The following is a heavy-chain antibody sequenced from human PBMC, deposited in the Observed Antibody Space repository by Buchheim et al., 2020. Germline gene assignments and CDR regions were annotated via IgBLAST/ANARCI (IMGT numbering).Heavy chain of an antibody. J-gene: IGHJ4*02. CDR2: ISGGSSYI. CDR3: ARGLGARIVVGTPFDY. D-gene: IGHD3-22*01. Sequence: EVQLVESGGGLVKPGGSLRLSCAASGFTFSSYSMNWVRQAPGKGLEWVSSISGGSSYIYYADPVKGRFTISRDNAKNSLDLQMNSLRAEDTAVYYCARGLGARIVVGTPFDYWGQGIL. CDR1: GFTFSSYS. V-gene: IGHV3-21*01.